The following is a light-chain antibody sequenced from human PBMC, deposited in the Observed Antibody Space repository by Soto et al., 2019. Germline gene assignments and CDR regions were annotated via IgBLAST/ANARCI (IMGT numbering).Light chain of an antibody. V-gene: IGKV1-5*03. Sequence: DIQMTQSPSTLSASVGDRVTITCRASQSFSRWLVWYQQKPGKAPKLLIYETSNLESGVPSRFSGSGSGTDFTLTISSLQPDDFATYYCQQYEAYPLTFGGGTKVEIK. CDR1: QSFSRW. CDR3: QQYEAYPLT. J-gene: IGKJ4*01. CDR2: ETS.